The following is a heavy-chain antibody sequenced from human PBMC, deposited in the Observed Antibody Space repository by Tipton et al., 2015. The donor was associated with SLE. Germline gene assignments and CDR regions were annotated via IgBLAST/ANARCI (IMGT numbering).Heavy chain of an antibody. V-gene: IGHV6-1*01. CDR3: ARRYCSGGSCRFDY. Sequence: GLVKPSQTLSLTCAISGDSVSSNSATWNWIRQSPSRGLEWLGRTYYRSKWYNDYAVSVTSRITINPDTSKNQFSLQLNSVTPEDTAVYYCARRYCSGGSCRFDYWGQGTLVTVSP. J-gene: IGHJ4*02. CDR2: TYYRSKWYN. CDR1: GDSVSSNSAT. D-gene: IGHD2-15*01.